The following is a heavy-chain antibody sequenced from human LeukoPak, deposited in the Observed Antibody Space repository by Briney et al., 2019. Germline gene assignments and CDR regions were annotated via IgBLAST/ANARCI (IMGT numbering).Heavy chain of an antibody. D-gene: IGHD3-3*02. CDR1: GGTLSGYA. V-gene: IGHV1-69*05. CDR3: ARGKLGYYYYHMDA. CDR2: IIPIYGTP. J-gene: IGHJ6*03. Sequence: SVKVSCKASGGTLSGYAISRVRQAPGQGLEWMGGIIPIYGTPHSAQKFQGRVTITTDESTSTAFMDLSSLRSEDTAVYYCARGKLGYYYYHMDAWGKGTTVTVSS.